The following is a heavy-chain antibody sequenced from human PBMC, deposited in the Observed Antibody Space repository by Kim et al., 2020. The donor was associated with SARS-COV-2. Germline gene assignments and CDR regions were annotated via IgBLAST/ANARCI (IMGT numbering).Heavy chain of an antibody. CDR1: GFTFSSYW. J-gene: IGHJ6*02. D-gene: IGHD3-10*01. CDR3: AREPLVYATVLLWFRESPTGMGV. Sequence: GGSLRLSCAASGFTFSSYWMSWVRQAPGKGLEWVANIKQDGSEKYYVDSVKGRFTISRDNAKNSLYLQMNSLRAEDTAVYYCAREPLVYATVLLWFRESPTGMGVWGQGTTVTVSS. V-gene: IGHV3-7*01. CDR2: IKQDGSEK.